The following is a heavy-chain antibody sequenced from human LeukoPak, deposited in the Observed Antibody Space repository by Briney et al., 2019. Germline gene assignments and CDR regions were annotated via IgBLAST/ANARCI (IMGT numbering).Heavy chain of an antibody. CDR1: GGSISSDY. CDR3: ARYCSSTSCGDRIDP. CDR2: IYYSGTT. J-gene: IGHJ5*02. D-gene: IGHD2-2*01. V-gene: IGHV4-59*01. Sequence: SETLSLTCTVSGGSISSDYWTWIRQPPGKELEWIWYIYYSGTTYYNPSLKSRVTISLGTSKNQFSLSLSSATAADTAMYYCARYCSSTSCGDRIDPWGQGTLVTVSS.